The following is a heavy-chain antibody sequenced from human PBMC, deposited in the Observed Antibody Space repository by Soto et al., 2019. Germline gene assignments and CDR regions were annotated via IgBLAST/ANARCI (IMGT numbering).Heavy chain of an antibody. CDR1: GFTFSSYW. V-gene: IGHV3-7*01. Sequence: GESLKISCAASGFTFSSYWMSWVRQAPGKGLEWVANIKQDGSEKYYVDSVKGRFTISRDNAKNSLYLQMNSLRAEDTAVYYCARDYFDYGDYVDYFDYWGQGTLVTVSS. CDR2: IKQDGSEK. D-gene: IGHD4-17*01. CDR3: ARDYFDYGDYVDYFDY. J-gene: IGHJ4*02.